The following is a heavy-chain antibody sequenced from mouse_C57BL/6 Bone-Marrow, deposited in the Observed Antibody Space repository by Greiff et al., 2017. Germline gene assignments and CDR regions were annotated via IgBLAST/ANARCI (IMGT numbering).Heavy chain of an antibody. J-gene: IGHJ4*01. Sequence: VQLQQSGAELVRPGTSVKLSCKASGYTFTSYWMHWVKQRPGQGLEWIGVIDPSDSYTNYNQKFKGKATLTVDTSSSTAYMQRSSLTSEDSAVYYCARDGSSYNYYAMDYWGQGTSVTVSS. CDR3: ARDGSSYNYYAMDY. V-gene: IGHV1-59*01. CDR2: IDPSDSYT. D-gene: IGHD1-1*01. CDR1: GYTFTSYW.